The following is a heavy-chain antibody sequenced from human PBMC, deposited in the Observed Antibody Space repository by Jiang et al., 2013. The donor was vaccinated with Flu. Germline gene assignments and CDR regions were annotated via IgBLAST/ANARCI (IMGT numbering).Heavy chain of an antibody. CDR3: ATYRPYSSDLNY. CDR2: IYYSGSN. V-gene: IGHV4-59*08. D-gene: IGHD6-19*01. J-gene: IGHJ4*02. CDR1: GGSISSYY. Sequence: PGLVKPSETLSLTCSVSGGSISSYYWSWIRQPPGKGLEWIGYIYYSGSNNYNPSLKSRVTISVDTSKNQFSLKLNSVTAADTAIYYCATYRPYSSDLNYWGQGALVTVSS.